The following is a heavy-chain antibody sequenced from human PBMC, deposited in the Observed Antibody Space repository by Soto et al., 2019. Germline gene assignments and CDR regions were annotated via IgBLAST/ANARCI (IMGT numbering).Heavy chain of an antibody. J-gene: IGHJ4*02. CDR1: GYTFSSYG. V-gene: IGHV1-18*01. CDR2: ISAYNGNT. Sequence: QVQLVQSGAEVKKPGASVKVSCKASGYTFSSYGISWVRQAPGQGLEWMGWISAYNGNTNYAQKLQGRVTMTTDTSTRTAYMELRRPRSDDAAVYCCARDGPALYVWGQGTLVTVSS. D-gene: IGHD2-8*01. CDR3: ARDGPALYV.